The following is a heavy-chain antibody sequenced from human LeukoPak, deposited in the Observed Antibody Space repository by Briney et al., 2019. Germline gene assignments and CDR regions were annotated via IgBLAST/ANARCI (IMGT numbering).Heavy chain of an antibody. Sequence: ASVKVSCKASGYTFTSYAMHWVRQAPGQRLEWMGWINAGNGNIKYSQKFQGRATITRDTSASTAYMELSSLRSEDTAVYYCAGVSSLGRFDPWGQGTLVTVSS. CDR3: AGVSSLGRFDP. CDR1: GYTFTSYA. D-gene: IGHD6-6*01. CDR2: INAGNGNI. V-gene: IGHV1-3*01. J-gene: IGHJ5*02.